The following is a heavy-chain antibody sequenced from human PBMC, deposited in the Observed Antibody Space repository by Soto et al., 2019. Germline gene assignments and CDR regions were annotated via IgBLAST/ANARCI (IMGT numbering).Heavy chain of an antibody. D-gene: IGHD1-1*01. CDR2: ISSRSTYI. CDR3: GPKGGTGKPFEY. CDR1: GFTFSTYS. V-gene: IGHV3-21*01. J-gene: IGHJ4*02. Sequence: EVQLVESGGGLVKPGGSLRLSCAASGFTFSTYSINWVRQAPGKGLEWVPSISSRSTYIYYADSVKGRFTISRDNAKNSLYLQMNSLRVEDTAVYYCGPKGGTGKPFEYWGQGTLVTVSS.